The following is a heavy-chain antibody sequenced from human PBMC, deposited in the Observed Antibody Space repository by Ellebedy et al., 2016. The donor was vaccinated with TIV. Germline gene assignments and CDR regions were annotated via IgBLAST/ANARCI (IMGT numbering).Heavy chain of an antibody. CDR2: IRSTGSDK. D-gene: IGHD2-15*01. CDR1: GLTVTTNY. V-gene: IGHV3-21*06. J-gene: IGHJ4*02. Sequence: GESLKISCAASGLTVTTNYMSWVRQAPGKGLEWVSSIRSTGSDKYYAESVKGRFTISRDNAQNTLFLQMNSLRVEDTAVYYCARGWSTPDSWGQGTLVIVSS. CDR3: ARGWSTPDS.